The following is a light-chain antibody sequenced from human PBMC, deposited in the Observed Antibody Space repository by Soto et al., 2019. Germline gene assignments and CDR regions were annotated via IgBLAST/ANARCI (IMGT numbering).Light chain of an antibody. CDR3: QQYESFSPYT. CDR2: AAS. V-gene: IGKV1-9*01. Sequence: IQVTQSPSSLSASVGDRVTITCRASQDISSYLAWYQQKPGKAPTLLIYAASTLQSGVPSRFSGSGFGTDFTLTISSLQAEDFATYYCQQYESFSPYTFGQGTRLEIK. CDR1: QDISSY. J-gene: IGKJ2*01.